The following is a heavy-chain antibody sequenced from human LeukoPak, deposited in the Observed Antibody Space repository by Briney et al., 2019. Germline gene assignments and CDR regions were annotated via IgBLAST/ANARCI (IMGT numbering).Heavy chain of an antibody. CDR1: GYTFTGYY. J-gene: IGHJ1*01. Sequence: ASVKVSRKASGYTFTGYYIHWIRQAPGHGLEWMGWINPSVGVTNFTQKFQGRVTLTRDTSITTVYMDLSSLRSDDTAVYYCARDFSRIFWSGFFSDWGQGTLVTVSS. D-gene: IGHD3-3*01. CDR3: ARDFSRIFWSGFFSD. CDR2: INPSVGVT. V-gene: IGHV1-2*02.